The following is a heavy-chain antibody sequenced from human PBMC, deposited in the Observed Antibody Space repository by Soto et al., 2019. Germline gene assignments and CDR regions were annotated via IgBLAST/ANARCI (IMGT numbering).Heavy chain of an antibody. J-gene: IGHJ4*02. Sequence: QVQLVESGGGVVQPGRSLRLSCAVSGFTVSTYGMHWVRQAPGKGLEWVAVISRDGGTKYYADSVKGRFTFSRDNSRNTLFLEMNSLRGDDMAVDYCTGEVASGYWGQGTLVTVS. CDR2: ISRDGGTK. CDR3: TGEVASGY. V-gene: IGHV3-30*03. D-gene: IGHD2-8*02. CDR1: GFTVSTYG.